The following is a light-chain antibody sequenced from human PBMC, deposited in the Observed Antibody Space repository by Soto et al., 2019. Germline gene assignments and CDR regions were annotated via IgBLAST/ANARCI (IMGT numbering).Light chain of an antibody. J-gene: IGKJ1*01. CDR1: QSISSW. CDR3: QQYNSYSWT. V-gene: IGKV1-5*03. CDR2: KAS. Sequence: DIQMTQSPSTLSASVGDRVTITCRASQSISSWLAWYQQKPVKAPKLLIYKASSLASGVPSRFSGSGSGTAFTLTISSLQPADFATYYCQQYNSYSWTFRQGTKVDIK.